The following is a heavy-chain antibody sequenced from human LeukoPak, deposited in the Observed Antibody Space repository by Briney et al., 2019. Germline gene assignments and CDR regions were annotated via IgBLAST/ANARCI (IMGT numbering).Heavy chain of an antibody. Sequence: PGLSLTLSCAASGFSFTRYSMNWLRQAPGKGLEWVSYISPSGGTIYYADSLKGRFPIYRDNAKNSLYLQMNSLRAEDTAVYYCARDHTYCSGSSCYSGPFDYWGQGTLVTVSS. CDR2: ISPSGGTI. CDR3: ARDHTYCSGSSCYSGPFDY. V-gene: IGHV3-48*04. CDR1: GFSFTRYS. D-gene: IGHD2-15*01. J-gene: IGHJ4*02.